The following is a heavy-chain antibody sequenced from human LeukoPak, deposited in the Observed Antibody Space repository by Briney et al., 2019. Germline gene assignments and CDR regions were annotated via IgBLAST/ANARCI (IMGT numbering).Heavy chain of an antibody. Sequence: ASVKVSCKASGYTFTGYYMHWVRQAPGQGLEWMGWINPNSGGTNYAQKFQGRVTMTRDTSISTAYMELSRLRSDDTAVYYCAREEGPDYYYMDVWGTGTTVTVSS. V-gene: IGHV1-2*02. CDR2: INPNSGGT. J-gene: IGHJ6*03. CDR1: GYTFTGYY. CDR3: AREEGPDYYYMDV.